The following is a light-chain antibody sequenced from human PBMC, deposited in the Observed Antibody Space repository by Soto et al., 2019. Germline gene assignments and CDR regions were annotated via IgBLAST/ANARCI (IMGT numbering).Light chain of an antibody. CDR2: DDT. V-gene: IGLV2-23*01. CDR1: ASDVGSYKL. Sequence: QSALTQPASVSGSPGQSITISCTGTASDVGSYKLVSWYQHHPGKAPKLMIYDDTLRPSGLSNRFSGSRSGHTASLTISGLQAEDEADYYCCSYADGRYVFGTGSKVTVL. CDR3: CSYADGRYV. J-gene: IGLJ1*01.